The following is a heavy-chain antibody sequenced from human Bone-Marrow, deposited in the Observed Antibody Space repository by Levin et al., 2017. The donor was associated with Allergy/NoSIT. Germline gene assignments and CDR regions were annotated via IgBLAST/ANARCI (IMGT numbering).Heavy chain of an antibody. CDR1: GFTFSNAW. D-gene: IGHD2-2*02. CDR2: IKSKTDGGTT. Sequence: LSLTCAASGFTFSNAWMSWVRQAPGKGLEWVGRIKSKTDGGTTDYAAPVKGRFTISRDDSKNTLYLQMNSLKTEDTAVYYCTTAYCSSTSCYTVFWYFDLWGRGTLVTVSS. CDR3: TTAYCSSTSCYTVFWYFDL. V-gene: IGHV3-15*01. J-gene: IGHJ2*01.